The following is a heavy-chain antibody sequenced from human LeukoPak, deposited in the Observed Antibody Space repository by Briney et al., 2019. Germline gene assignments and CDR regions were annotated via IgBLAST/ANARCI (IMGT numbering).Heavy chain of an antibody. CDR2: ISGSGGST. CDR3: AKRYPGSGSYAAMGS. Sequence: GGSLRLSCAASGFTFSSYAMSWVRQAPGKGLEWVSAISGSGGSTYYADSVKGRFTISRDNSKNTLFLQMNSLRAEDTAVYYCAKRYPGSGSYAAMGSWGQGTLVTVSS. CDR1: GFTFSSYA. V-gene: IGHV3-23*01. J-gene: IGHJ5*02. D-gene: IGHD3-10*01.